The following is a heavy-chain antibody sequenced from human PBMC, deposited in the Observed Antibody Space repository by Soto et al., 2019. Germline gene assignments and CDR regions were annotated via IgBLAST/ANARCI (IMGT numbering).Heavy chain of an antibody. J-gene: IGHJ4*02. CDR2: ISAYNGNT. V-gene: IGHV1-18*04. CDR1: GYTFTSYG. CDR3: ARVESGSSGWYEIDY. D-gene: IGHD6-19*01. Sequence: ASVKVSCTASGYTFTSYGIRWVRQAPGQGLEWMGWISAYNGNTNYAQKLQGRVTMTTDTSTSTAYMELRSLRSDDTAVYYCARVESGSSGWYEIDYWGQGTLVTGPS.